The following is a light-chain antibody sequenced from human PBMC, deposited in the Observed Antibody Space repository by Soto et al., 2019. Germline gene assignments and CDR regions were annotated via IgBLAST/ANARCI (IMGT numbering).Light chain of an antibody. CDR2: SAS. V-gene: IGKV1-39*01. CDR1: QSITTS. CDR3: QQSFTSPLT. Sequence: DIRMTQSPSSLSASLGDRVTLTCRASQSITTSLNWYQQTPGKAPKLLIYSASTLHSGVPSRFSGSGAGTDFTLTISTLQREDFATYYCQQSFTSPLTFRGGTKVEIK. J-gene: IGKJ4*02.